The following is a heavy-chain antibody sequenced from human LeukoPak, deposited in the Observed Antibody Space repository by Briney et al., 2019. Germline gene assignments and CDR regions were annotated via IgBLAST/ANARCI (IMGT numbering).Heavy chain of an antibody. J-gene: IGHJ4*02. V-gene: IGHV3-48*01. CDR3: AEDGPYTSGYPFDY. CDR2: ISSGSSTI. Sequence: GGSLRLSCAASGFTFSTYSMNWVRQAPGKGLEWISYISSGSSTIYYADSVKGRFTVSRDNSKNTLYLQMNTLRAEDTAVYFCAEDGPYTSGYPFDYWGQGTLATVSS. D-gene: IGHD3-22*01. CDR1: GFTFSTYS.